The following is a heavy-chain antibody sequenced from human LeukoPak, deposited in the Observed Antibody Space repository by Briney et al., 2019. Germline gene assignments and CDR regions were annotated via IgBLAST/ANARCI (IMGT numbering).Heavy chain of an antibody. D-gene: IGHD5-18*01. J-gene: IGHJ4*02. CDR2: INHSGSP. V-gene: IGHV4-34*01. CDR1: GGSFSGYY. Sequence: SETLSLTCAVYGGSFSGYYWSWIRQPPGKGLEWIGEINHSGSPNYNLSLKSRVTISVDTSKNQFSLKLSSVTAADTAVYYCASFPQRWLPPAHWGQGTLVTVSS. CDR3: ASFPQRWLPPAH.